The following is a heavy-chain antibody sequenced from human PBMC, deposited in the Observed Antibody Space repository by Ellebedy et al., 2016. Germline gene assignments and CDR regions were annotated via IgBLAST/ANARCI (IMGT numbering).Heavy chain of an antibody. D-gene: IGHD3-16*02. Sequence: SETLPLTCAVYGGSFSGYYWSWIRQPPGKGLEWIGEINHSGSTNYNPSLKSRVTISVDTSKNQFSLKLSSVTAADTAVYYCARGRDYVWGSYRHHYFDYWGQGTLVTVSS. J-gene: IGHJ4*02. V-gene: IGHV4-34*01. CDR1: GGSFSGYY. CDR2: INHSGST. CDR3: ARGRDYVWGSYRHHYFDY.